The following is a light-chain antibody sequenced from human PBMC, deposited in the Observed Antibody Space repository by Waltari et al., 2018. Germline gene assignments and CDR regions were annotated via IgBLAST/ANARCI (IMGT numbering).Light chain of an antibody. V-gene: IGLV2-8*01. CDR1: SRDLGAYKY. Sequence: QSALTQPPSASGSPGQSATISCTGPSRDLGAYKYVSWYHQHPGKAPKLLIYEVSKRASGVPDRFSGSKSGNTASLTVSGLQAEDEADYYCASRGASKVFGGGTKLTVL. CDR2: EVS. J-gene: IGLJ2*01. CDR3: ASRGASKV.